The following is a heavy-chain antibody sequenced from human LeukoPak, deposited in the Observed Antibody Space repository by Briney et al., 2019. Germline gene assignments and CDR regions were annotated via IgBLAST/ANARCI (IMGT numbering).Heavy chain of an antibody. D-gene: IGHD3-22*01. J-gene: IGHJ5*02. Sequence: SVKVSCKASGGTFSSYAISWVRQAPGQGLEWMGRIIPIFGIANYAQRFQGRVTITADKSTSTAYMELSSLRSEDTAVYYCARGGGPYYYDSSGPQSRPFDPWGQGTLVTVSS. CDR1: GGTFSSYA. V-gene: IGHV1-69*04. CDR3: ARGGGPYYYDSSGPQSRPFDP. CDR2: IIPIFGIA.